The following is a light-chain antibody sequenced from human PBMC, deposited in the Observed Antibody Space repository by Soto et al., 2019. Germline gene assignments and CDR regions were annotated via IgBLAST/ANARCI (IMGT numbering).Light chain of an antibody. V-gene: IGKV1-5*03. CDR1: QTISSW. Sequence: PMTQSPATLSGSVGARVTITCRASQTISSWLAWYQKKQGKAPRLLIYKASTLKSGVPSRFSGSGSGTELTITISSLQPDDCETYDCQHYKSYSEAFGQGTKVDI. CDR2: KAS. J-gene: IGKJ1*01. CDR3: QHYKSYSEA.